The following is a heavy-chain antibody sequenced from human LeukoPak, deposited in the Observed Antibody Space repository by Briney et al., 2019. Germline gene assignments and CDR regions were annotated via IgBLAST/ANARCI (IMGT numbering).Heavy chain of an antibody. V-gene: IGHV3-11*06. J-gene: IGHJ4*02. CDR1: GFTFCDYY. D-gene: IGHD5-18*01. Sequence: GGSLKLLCEASGFTFCDYYMSWIRQAPGKGLEWVSYINSSSSYTNYEDSVKGRFTISRDNAKNSLYLQMNSLRAEDTAVYYCARSRGYSYGSLDYWGQGTLVSVSS. CDR3: ARSRGYSYGSLDY. CDR2: INSSSSYT.